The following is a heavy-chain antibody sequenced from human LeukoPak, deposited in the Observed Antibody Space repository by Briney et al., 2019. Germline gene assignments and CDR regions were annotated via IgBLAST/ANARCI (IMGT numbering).Heavy chain of an antibody. CDR3: ARSGGPGTYHQLRYNWFDP. D-gene: IGHD3-10*01. CDR2: ITTISHYI. J-gene: IGHJ5*02. Sequence: PGGSLRLSCAASGFTLSDYHMNWVRQAPGKGLEWLSSITTISHYIYYASAVRGRFTISRDNAKNSLYLQMNGLRGEDTAVYYCARSGGPGTYHQLRYNWFDPWGQGTLVTVSS. V-gene: IGHV3-21*01. CDR1: GFTLSDYH.